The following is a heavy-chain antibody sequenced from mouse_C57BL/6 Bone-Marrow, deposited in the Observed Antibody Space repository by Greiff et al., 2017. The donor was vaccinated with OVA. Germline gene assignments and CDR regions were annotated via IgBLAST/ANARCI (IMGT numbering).Heavy chain of an antibody. Sequence: QVQLQQSGAELARPGASVKLSCKASGYTFTSYGISWVKQRTGQGLEWIGGIYPRSGNTYYNEKFKGKATLTADKSSSTAYMELRSLTSEDSAVYFCARIFNYYGTAYWGQGTAVTVSS. CDR3: ARIFNYYGTAY. CDR2: IYPRSGNT. J-gene: IGHJ4*01. V-gene: IGHV1-81*01. CDR1: GYTFTSYG.